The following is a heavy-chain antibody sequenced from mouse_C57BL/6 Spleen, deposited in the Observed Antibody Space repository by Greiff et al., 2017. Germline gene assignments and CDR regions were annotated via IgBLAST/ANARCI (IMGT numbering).Heavy chain of an antibody. V-gene: IGHV1-69*01. CDR1: GYTFTSYW. J-gene: IGHJ4*01. Sequence: VQLQQPGAELVMPGASVKLSCKASGYTFTSYWMHWVKQRPGQGLEWIGEIDPSDSYTNYNQKFKGKSTLTVDKSSSTAYMQLSSLTSEDSAVYYCAYGNYLYYYAMDYWGQGTSVTVSS. D-gene: IGHD2-10*02. CDR3: AYGNYLYYYAMDY. CDR2: IDPSDSYT.